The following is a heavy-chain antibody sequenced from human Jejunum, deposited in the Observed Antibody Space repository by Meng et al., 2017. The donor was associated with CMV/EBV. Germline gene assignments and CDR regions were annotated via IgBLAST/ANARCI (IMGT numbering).Heavy chain of an antibody. D-gene: IGHD6-13*01. CDR1: SLSTSGLG. J-gene: IGHJ5*02. Sequence: SLSTSGLGVGCIRPPPGKALEWLALVYWDDDKRYNPSLKTRLTITRDTSKNQVVLIMTNMDPVDTGTYYCVRSGGSTWYEENNWFDPWGQGTLVTVSS. V-gene: IGHV2-5*02. CDR2: VYWDDDK. CDR3: VRSGGSTWYEENNWFDP.